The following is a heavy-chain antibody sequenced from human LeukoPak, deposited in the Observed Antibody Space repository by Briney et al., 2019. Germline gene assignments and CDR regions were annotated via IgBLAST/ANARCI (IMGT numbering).Heavy chain of an antibody. Sequence: SETLSLTCTVSGGSISSSSYYWGWIRQPPGKGLEWIGSIYYSGSTYYNPSLKSRVTISVDTSKNQFSLKLSSVTAADTAVYYCARHHYDYVWGSYRGYYFDYWGQGTLVTVSS. CDR1: GGSISSSSYY. V-gene: IGHV4-39*01. CDR2: IYYSGST. D-gene: IGHD3-16*02. CDR3: ARHHYDYVWGSYRGYYFDY. J-gene: IGHJ4*02.